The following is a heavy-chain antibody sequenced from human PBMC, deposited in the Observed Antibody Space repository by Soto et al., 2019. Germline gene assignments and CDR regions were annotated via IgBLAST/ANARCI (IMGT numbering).Heavy chain of an antibody. CDR1: GYTFTGYY. V-gene: IGHV1-2*04. J-gene: IGHJ6*03. Sequence: ASVKVPCKASGYTFTGYYMHWVRQAPGQGLEWMGWINPNSGGTNYAQKFQGWVTMTRDTSISTAYMELSRLRSDDTAVYYCARGGAAAALGSYYYYYMDVWGKGTTVTVSS. CDR3: ARGGAAAALGSYYYYYMDV. CDR2: INPNSGGT. D-gene: IGHD6-13*01.